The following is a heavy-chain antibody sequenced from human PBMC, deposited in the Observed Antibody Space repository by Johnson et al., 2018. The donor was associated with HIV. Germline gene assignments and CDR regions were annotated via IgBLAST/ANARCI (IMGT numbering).Heavy chain of an antibody. CDR2: IKSKTDGGTT. Sequence: VQLVESGGGLVKPGGSLRLYCAGSGFTFSNAWMRWVRQAPGKGLEWVGRIKSKTDGGTTDYAAPVKGRFTISRDDSKNTLYLQMNSLKTEDTAVYYCTTGWYSGYDLPNAFDIWGQGTMVTVSS. CDR3: TTGWYSGYDLPNAFDI. J-gene: IGHJ3*02. V-gene: IGHV3-15*01. D-gene: IGHD5-12*01. CDR1: GFTFSNAW.